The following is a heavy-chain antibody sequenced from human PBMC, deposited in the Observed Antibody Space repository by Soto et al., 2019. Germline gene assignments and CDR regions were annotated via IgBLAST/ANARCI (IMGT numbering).Heavy chain of an antibody. J-gene: IGHJ4*02. D-gene: IGHD4-17*01. Sequence: QVQLVQSGAEVKKPGASVKVSCKASGYTFTSYYMHWVRQAPGQGLEWMGIINPSGASTSYAQKFPGRVSLTSDTSTSTGYRELGSLRSDDTAVYYCATPHDYGDYVCGYWGQGTLVTVSS. CDR1: GYTFTSYY. V-gene: IGHV1-46*03. CDR3: ATPHDYGDYVCGY. CDR2: INPSGAST.